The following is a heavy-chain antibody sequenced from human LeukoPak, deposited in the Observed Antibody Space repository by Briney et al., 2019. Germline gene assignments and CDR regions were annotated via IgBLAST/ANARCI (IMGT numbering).Heavy chain of an antibody. J-gene: IGHJ4*02. D-gene: IGHD4-11*01. CDR3: ARGGYSDSDYYFDY. CDR2: ISAYNGNT. V-gene: IGHV1-18*01. Sequence: ASVKVSCKASGYSFTSYGISWVRQAPGQGLERMGWISAYNGNTNYAQKLQGRVTMTTDTSTSTAYMELRSLRSDDTAVYYCARGGYSDSDYYFDYWGQGTLVTVSS. CDR1: GYSFTSYG.